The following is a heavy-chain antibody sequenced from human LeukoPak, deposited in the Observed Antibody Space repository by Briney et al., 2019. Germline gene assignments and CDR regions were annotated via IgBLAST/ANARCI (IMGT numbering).Heavy chain of an antibody. CDR1: GGSVSGYY. Sequence: PSETLSLTCTVSGGSVSGYYWSWIRQPPGKGLEWIGYIHYSGSTNYNPSLKSRVTISVDTSKNQFSLKLSSVTAADTAIYYCARGGSEQWLVDDSWGQGTLVTVSS. J-gene: IGHJ4*02. V-gene: IGHV4-59*02. D-gene: IGHD6-19*01. CDR3: ARGGSEQWLVDDS. CDR2: IHYSGST.